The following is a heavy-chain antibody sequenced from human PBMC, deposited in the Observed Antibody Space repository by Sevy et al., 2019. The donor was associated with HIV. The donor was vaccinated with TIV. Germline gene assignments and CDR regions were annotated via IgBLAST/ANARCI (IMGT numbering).Heavy chain of an antibody. V-gene: IGHV5-51*01. CDR2: IYPDDSDT. CDR1: EYSFRTYW. D-gene: IGHD4-17*01. Sequence: GESLKISCKASEYSFRTYWIGWVRQMPGKGLEWMGIIYPDDSDTRYSPSFQGQVTISADKSINTAYLQWNSLRASDSAMYYCARHHASYGVTGYYYYSGLDVWGQGTTVTVSS. CDR3: ARHHASYGVTGYYYYSGLDV. J-gene: IGHJ6*02.